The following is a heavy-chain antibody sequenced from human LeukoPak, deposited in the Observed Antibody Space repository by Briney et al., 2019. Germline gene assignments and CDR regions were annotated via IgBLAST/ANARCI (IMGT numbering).Heavy chain of an antibody. D-gene: IGHD3-10*01. Sequence: HSGRSLRLSCAASGFTFSSYGMSWVRQAPGKGLEWVSAIGGRDGSTYYADSVKGRFTISRDNSKNTLYVQMNSLRAEDTAVYYCAKGHYYGSGSLDYWGQGTLVTVSS. CDR3: AKGHYYGSGSLDY. V-gene: IGHV3-23*01. CDR1: GFTFSSYG. J-gene: IGHJ4*02. CDR2: IGGRDGST.